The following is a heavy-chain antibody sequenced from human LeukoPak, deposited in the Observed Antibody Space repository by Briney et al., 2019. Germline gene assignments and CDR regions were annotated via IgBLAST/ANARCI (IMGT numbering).Heavy chain of an antibody. Sequence: KPSETLSLTCTVSGGSISSYYWSWIRQPPGKGLEWIGYIYYSGSTNYNPSLKSRVTISVDTSKNQFSLKLSSVTAADTAVYYCAGPYSSYFDYWGQGTLVTVSS. D-gene: IGHD5-18*01. J-gene: IGHJ4*02. CDR3: AGPYSSYFDY. V-gene: IGHV4-59*01. CDR1: GGSISSYY. CDR2: IYYSGST.